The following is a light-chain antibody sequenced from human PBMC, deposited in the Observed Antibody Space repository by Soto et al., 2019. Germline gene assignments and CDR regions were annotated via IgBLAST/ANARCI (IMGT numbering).Light chain of an antibody. CDR3: HCQDFGNSAVYS. V-gene: IGKV3-20*01. J-gene: IGKJ2*01. Sequence: IVLTQSPGTLSLSPGESATLSCRASQSISSSYVAWYQQKPGQAPRLLIYAASARATGLPDRFSGSGSGTDFTLTISRLEPEDFAMYYCHCQDFGNSAVYSFGQGTKLEI. CDR1: QSISSSY. CDR2: AAS.